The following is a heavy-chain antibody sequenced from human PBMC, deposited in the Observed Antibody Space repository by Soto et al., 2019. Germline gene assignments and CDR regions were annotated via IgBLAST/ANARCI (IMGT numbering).Heavy chain of an antibody. CDR3: AKVGIGMFSHNRHFDH. Sequence: GGSLSLSSTASGFTFSRFGMARVRQAPGKGLEGVSAISGSGDSSYYADSEKGRITISRDNPTNTLYLQVNNLRAEDTAVYYCAKVGIGMFSHNRHFDHWGPGTHVTVSS. CDR2: ISGSGDSS. D-gene: IGHD2-2*03. J-gene: IGHJ4*02. V-gene: IGHV3-23*01. CDR1: GFTFSRFG.